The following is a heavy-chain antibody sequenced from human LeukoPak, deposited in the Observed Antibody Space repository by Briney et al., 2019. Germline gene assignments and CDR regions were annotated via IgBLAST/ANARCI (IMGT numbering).Heavy chain of an antibody. CDR3: ATHAGYSSGWYPY. CDR2: IYYSGST. CDR1: GGSISSGDYY. D-gene: IGHD6-19*01. J-gene: IGHJ4*02. V-gene: IGHV4-30-4*01. Sequence: PSETLSLTCTVSGGSISSGDYYWSWIRQPPGKGLEWIGYIYYSGSTYYNPSLKSRVTISVDTSKNQFSLKLSSVTAADTAVYYCATHAGYSSGWYPYWGQGTLVTVSS.